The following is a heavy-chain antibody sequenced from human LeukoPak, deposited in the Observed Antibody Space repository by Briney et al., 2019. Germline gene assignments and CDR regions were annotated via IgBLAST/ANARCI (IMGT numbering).Heavy chain of an antibody. J-gene: IGHJ5*02. D-gene: IGHD2-2*01. V-gene: IGHV5-51*01. CDR1: GYSFSSYW. CDR2: IYPSDSDT. CDR3: ARARGYCSSTSCQNWFDP. Sequence: GESLKISCKGSGYSFSSYWIGWVRQMPGKGLEWMGIIYPSDSDTRYSPSFQGQVTISADKSISTAYLQWSSLKASDTAMYYCARARGYCSSTSCQNWFDPWGQGTLVTVSS.